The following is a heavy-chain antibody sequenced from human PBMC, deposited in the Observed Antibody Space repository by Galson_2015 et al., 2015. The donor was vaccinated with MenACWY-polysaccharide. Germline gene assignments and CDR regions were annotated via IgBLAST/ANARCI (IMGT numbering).Heavy chain of an antibody. J-gene: IGHJ4*02. CDR2: IDSAGAK. Sequence: SLRLSCAASGFTVRNNDMNWVRQAPGKGLEWVSAIDSAGAKAYSDAAKGRFTISRDDSQKTLYLQMNSLRADDTAVYHCATRVSDCSLFCFYYWGQGALVTVSS. V-gene: IGHV3-53*01. CDR1: GFTVRNND. CDR3: ATRVSDCSLFCFYY. D-gene: IGHD2-21*02.